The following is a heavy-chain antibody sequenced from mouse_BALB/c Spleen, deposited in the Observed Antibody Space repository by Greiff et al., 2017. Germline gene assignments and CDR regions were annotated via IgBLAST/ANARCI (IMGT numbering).Heavy chain of an antibody. CDR3: ARSQFITTSLFDY. CDR2: INPGSGGT. J-gene: IGHJ2*01. CDR1: GYAFTNYL. Sequence: VQLQQSGAELVRPGTSVKVSCKASGYAFTNYLIEWVKQRPGQGLEWIGVINPGSGGTNYNEKFKGKATLTADKSSSTAYMQLSSLTSDDSAVYFCARSQFITTSLFDYWGQGTTLTVSS. D-gene: IGHD1-2*01. V-gene: IGHV1-54*01.